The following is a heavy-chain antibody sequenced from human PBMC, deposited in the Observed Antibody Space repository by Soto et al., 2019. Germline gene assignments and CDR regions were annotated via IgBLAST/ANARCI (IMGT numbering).Heavy chain of an antibody. D-gene: IGHD6-19*01. CDR2: IYYSGST. CDR1: GGSISSGAYY. Sequence: QVQLQESGPGLVKPSQTLSLTCTVSGGSISSGAYYWSWIRQHPGKGLEWIGYIYYSGSTYYNPSLKSRVTISVDTSKNQFSLQLSSVTAADTAVYYCAAWGSSGWSGDYWGQGTLVTVSS. V-gene: IGHV4-31*03. CDR3: AAWGSSGWSGDY. J-gene: IGHJ4*02.